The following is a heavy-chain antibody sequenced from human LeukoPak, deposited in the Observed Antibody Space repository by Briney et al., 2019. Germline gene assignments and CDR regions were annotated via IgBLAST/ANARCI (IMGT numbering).Heavy chain of an antibody. CDR1: VYTFTSYG. CDR2: IRAYNGNT. CDR3: ARDRGVIGSWFDA. J-gene: IGHJ5*02. Sequence: ASVKVSCKASVYTFTSYGISWVGQAPRQQGEGMGWIRAYNGNTNYAPKLQGRVTMTTDTSTSTAYMGLRSLRSDDTAVYYCARDRGVIGSWFDAWGEGTLVTVSS. D-gene: IGHD3-10*01. V-gene: IGHV1-18*01.